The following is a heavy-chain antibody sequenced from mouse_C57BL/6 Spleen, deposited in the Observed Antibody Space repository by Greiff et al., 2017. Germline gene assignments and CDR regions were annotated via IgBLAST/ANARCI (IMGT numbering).Heavy chain of an antibody. J-gene: IGHJ3*01. CDR3: ARHTSDPSWFAY. CDR2: ISSGGSYT. CDR1: GFTFSSYG. V-gene: IGHV5-6*01. Sequence: LVESGGDLVKPGGSLKLSCAASGFTFSSYGMSWVRQTPDKRLEWVATISSGGSYTYYPDSVKGRFTISRDNAKNTRYLQMSSLKSEDTAMYDYARHTSDPSWFAYWGQGTLVTVSA.